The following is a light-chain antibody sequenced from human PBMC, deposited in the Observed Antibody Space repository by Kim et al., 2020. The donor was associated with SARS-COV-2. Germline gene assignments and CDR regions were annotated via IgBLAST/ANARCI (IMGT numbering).Light chain of an antibody. Sequence: QSVTISCTGTSSDVGGYNYVSWYQQHPGKAPTLMIYDVSKRPSGVPDRFSGSKSDNTASLTISGLQAEDEADYYCCSYAGSYTFYVFGTGTKVTVL. V-gene: IGLV2-11*03. CDR2: DVS. CDR1: SSDVGGYNY. CDR3: CSYAGSYTFYV. J-gene: IGLJ1*01.